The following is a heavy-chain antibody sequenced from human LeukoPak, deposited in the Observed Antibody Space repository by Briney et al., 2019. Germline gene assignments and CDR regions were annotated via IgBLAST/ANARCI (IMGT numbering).Heavy chain of an antibody. CDR3: AREDYDDSGGWYFDL. D-gene: IGHD3-3*01. CDR1: GYSITSGYY. CDR2: IYHSGST. Sequence: PSETLSLTCTVSGYSITSGYYWGWIRQSPGKELEWIGEIYHSGSTNCNPSLKSRVTISVDKSKNQFPLKLSSVTAADTAVYYCAREDYDDSGGWYFDLWGRGTLVTVSS. J-gene: IGHJ2*01. V-gene: IGHV4-38-2*02.